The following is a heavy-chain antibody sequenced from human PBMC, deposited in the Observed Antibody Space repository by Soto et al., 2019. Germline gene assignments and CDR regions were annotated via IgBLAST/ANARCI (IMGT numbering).Heavy chain of an antibody. Sequence: GGTLRLSCAASGFTFSFCAMTWVRQAPGKGLEWVSAGSGSGGVTSYADSVKGRFTISRDNSKNTLSLHMNSLRAEDTSVYYCAKDRYIVALPSALSWAFDAWGQGTVVTVSS. CDR3: AKDRYIVALPSALSWAFDA. D-gene: IGHD2-2*01. CDR1: GFTFSFCA. J-gene: IGHJ3*01. CDR2: GSGSGGVT. V-gene: IGHV3-23*01.